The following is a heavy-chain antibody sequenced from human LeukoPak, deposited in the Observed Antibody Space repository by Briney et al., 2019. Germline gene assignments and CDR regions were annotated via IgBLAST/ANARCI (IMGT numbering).Heavy chain of an antibody. D-gene: IGHD3-16*02. CDR1: GGTFSSYA. CDR3: ARDRSAKYVWGSYRYKAGDAFDI. J-gene: IGHJ3*02. Sequence: ASVKVSCKASGGTFSSYAMHWVRQAPGQRLEWMGWINAGNGNTKYSQKFQGRVTITGDTSASTAYMELSSLRSEDTAVNYCARDRSAKYVWGSYRYKAGDAFDIWGQGTMVTVSS. CDR2: INAGNGNT. V-gene: IGHV1-3*01.